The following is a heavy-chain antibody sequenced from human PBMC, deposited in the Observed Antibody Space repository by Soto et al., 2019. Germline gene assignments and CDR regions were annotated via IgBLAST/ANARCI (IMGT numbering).Heavy chain of an antibody. Sequence: QVQLQESGPGLVKPSGTLSLTCAVSSGSISSSNWWSWVRQPPGKGLEWIGEIYHSGSTNYNPSLKSRVTISVDKSQNQFSLKLSSVTAADTAVYYCARARGGYCSSTSCYAFDYWGQGTLVTVSS. D-gene: IGHD2-2*03. V-gene: IGHV4-4*02. CDR2: IYHSGST. CDR3: ARARGGYCSSTSCYAFDY. J-gene: IGHJ4*02. CDR1: SGSISSSNW.